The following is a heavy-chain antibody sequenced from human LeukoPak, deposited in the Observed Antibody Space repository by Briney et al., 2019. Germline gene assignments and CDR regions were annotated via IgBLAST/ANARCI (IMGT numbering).Heavy chain of an antibody. Sequence: PGGSLRLSCAASGFTFSSNGMYWVRQAPGKGLEWVAGISYDGGNNDYADSVKGRFTISRDKSKNMLYLQMNSLRPEDTAVYYCAKGSHWGHYFDFWGQGTLVTVSS. CDR3: AKGSHWGHYFDF. CDR2: ISYDGGNN. J-gene: IGHJ4*02. CDR1: GFTFSSNG. V-gene: IGHV3-30*18. D-gene: IGHD7-27*01.